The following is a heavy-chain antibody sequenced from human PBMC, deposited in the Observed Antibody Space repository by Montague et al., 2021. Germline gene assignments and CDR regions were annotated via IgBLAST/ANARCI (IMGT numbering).Heavy chain of an antibody. Sequence: SLRLSCAASGFTFSLYSIRWVRQAPGKGLEWISYISSTSTNIYYADSVRGRFTVSRDNAKNSVSLQMNSLRDEDTAVYFCARVHTSGWSGDYWGQGTLVTVSS. CDR1: GFTFSLYS. CDR2: ISSTSTNI. D-gene: IGHD6-19*01. V-gene: IGHV3-48*02. CDR3: ARVHTSGWSGDY. J-gene: IGHJ4*02.